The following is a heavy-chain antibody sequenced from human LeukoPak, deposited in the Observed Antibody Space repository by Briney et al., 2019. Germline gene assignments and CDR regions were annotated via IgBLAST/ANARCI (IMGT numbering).Heavy chain of an antibody. CDR2: ISGSGCST. CDR1: GFTFSSYA. V-gene: IGHV3-23*01. Sequence: GGSLTLSCAASGFTFSSYAMSWVRQAPGKGLEWVSAISGSGCSTYYADSVKGRFTISRDNSKNTLYLQMNSLRAEDTAVYYCAKLGGDPDQNYYYYGMDVWGQGTTVTVSS. J-gene: IGHJ6*02. CDR3: AKLGGDPDQNYYYYGMDV. D-gene: IGHD4-17*01.